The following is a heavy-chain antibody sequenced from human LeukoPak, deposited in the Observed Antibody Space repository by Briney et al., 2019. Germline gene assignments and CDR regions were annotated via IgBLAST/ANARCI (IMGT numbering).Heavy chain of an antibody. Sequence: GASVKVSCKASGYTFTSYGISWVRQAPGQGLEGMGWISAYNGNTNYAQKLQGRVTTTTDTSTSTAYMELRSLRSDDTAVYYCARDGGGSSSWYDDYWGQGTLVTVSS. V-gene: IGHV1-18*04. J-gene: IGHJ4*02. CDR3: ARDGGGSSSWYDDY. CDR1: GYTFTSYG. CDR2: ISAYNGNT. D-gene: IGHD6-13*01.